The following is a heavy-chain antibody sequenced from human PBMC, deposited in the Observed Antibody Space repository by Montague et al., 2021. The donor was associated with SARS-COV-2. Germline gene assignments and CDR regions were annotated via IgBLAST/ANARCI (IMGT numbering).Heavy chain of an antibody. Sequence: SETLSLTCAVYGGSFSGYYWSWIRQPPGKGLEWIGEINHSGSTNYNPSLKSRVTISVDTSKNQFSLKLSSVTAADTAVYYCARGPRITMIVVVITEIWFDPWGQGTLVTVSS. D-gene: IGHD3-22*01. CDR1: GGSFSGYY. J-gene: IGHJ5*02. CDR2: INHSGST. V-gene: IGHV4-34*01. CDR3: ARGPRITMIVVVITEIWFDP.